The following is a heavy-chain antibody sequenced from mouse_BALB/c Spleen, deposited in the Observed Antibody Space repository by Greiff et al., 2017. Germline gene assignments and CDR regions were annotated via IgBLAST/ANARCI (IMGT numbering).Heavy chain of an antibody. Sequence: VQVVESGAELVRPGTSVKVSCKASGYAFTNYLIEWVKQRPGQGLEWIGVINPGSGGTNYNEKFKGKATLTADKSSSTAYMQLSSLTSDDSAVYFCARERYRWAMDDWGQGTTVTVSS. CDR2: INPGSGGT. CDR3: ARERYRWAMDD. CDR1: GYAFTNYL. D-gene: IGHD2-14*01. V-gene: IGHV1-54*01. J-gene: IGHJ4*01.